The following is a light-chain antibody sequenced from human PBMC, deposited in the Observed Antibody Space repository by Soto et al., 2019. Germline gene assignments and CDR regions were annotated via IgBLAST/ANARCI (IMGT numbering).Light chain of an antibody. CDR2: DAS. CDR1: QSIRNH. V-gene: IGKV3-11*01. CDR3: QQRDTWPPFT. J-gene: IGKJ3*01. Sequence: EIVLTQSPATLSLSPGERATLSCRASQSIRNHLAWYQQKPGQAPRLLIYDASNRATDIPARFSGSGSGTHFTLTISSLEPEDFAVYYCQQRDTWPPFTFGPGTKVDIK.